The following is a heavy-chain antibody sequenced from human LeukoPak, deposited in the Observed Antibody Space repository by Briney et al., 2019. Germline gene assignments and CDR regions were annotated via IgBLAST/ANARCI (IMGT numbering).Heavy chain of an antibody. Sequence: GGSLRLSCAASGFTFSSYAMSWVRQAPGKGLEWVSAISGSGGSTYYADSVKGRFTISRDNSKNTLYLQMNSLRAEGTAVYYCAKDDAIPWYFDYWGQGTLVTVSS. CDR3: AKDDAIPWYFDY. J-gene: IGHJ4*02. V-gene: IGHV3-23*01. CDR1: GFTFSSYA. CDR2: ISGSGGST.